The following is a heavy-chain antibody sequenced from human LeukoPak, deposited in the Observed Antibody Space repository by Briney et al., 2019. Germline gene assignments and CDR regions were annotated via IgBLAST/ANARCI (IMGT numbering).Heavy chain of an antibody. V-gene: IGHV1-8*01. J-gene: IGHJ4*02. Sequence: ASVKVSCKASGYTFTSYDINWVRQAAGQGLEWMGYMNPNSANTGYAQRFQGRVTMTWNTSISTAYMELSSLRSDDTVEYYCARGGSAGTDYWGQGTLVTVSS. D-gene: IGHD1-1*01. CDR2: MNPNSANT. CDR3: ARGGSAGTDY. CDR1: GYTFTSYD.